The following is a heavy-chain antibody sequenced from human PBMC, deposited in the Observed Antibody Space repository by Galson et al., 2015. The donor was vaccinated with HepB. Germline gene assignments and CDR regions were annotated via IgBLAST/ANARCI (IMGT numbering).Heavy chain of an antibody. CDR1: GGSISSGSYY. V-gene: IGHV4-61*02. J-gene: IGHJ3*02. Sequence: TLSLTCTVSGGSISSGSYYWSWIRQPAGKGLEWIGRIYTSGSTNYNPSLKSRVTISVDTSKNQFSLKLSSVTAADTAVYYCARQKAMAFDIWGQGTMVTVSS. CDR2: IYTSGST. CDR3: ARQKAMAFDI.